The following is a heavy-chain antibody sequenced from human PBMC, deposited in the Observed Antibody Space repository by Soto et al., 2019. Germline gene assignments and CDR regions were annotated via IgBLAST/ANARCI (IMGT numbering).Heavy chain of an antibody. V-gene: IGHV4-59*01. CDR1: GGSISSYY. CDR3: ARAAGYYYYYGMDV. CDR2: IYYSGST. J-gene: IGHJ6*02. Sequence: QVQLQESGPGLVKPSETLSLTCTVSGGSISSYYWSWIRQPPGKGLEWIGYIYYSGSTNYNPSLKSRVTISVDTSKNQFPLKLSSVTAADTAVYYCARAAGYYYYYGMDVWGQGTTVTVSS.